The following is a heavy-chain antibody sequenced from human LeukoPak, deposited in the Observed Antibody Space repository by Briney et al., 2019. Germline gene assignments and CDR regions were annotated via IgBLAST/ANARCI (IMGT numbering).Heavy chain of an antibody. J-gene: IGHJ5*02. V-gene: IGHV1-18*01. Sequence: ASVKVSCKASGYTFTSYGISWVRQAPGQGLEWMGWISAYNGNTNSAQKLQGRVTMTTDTSTSTAYMELRNLRSDDTAVYYCARTKLRLGELSSNWFDPWGQGTLVTVSS. CDR3: ARTKLRLGELSSNWFDP. CDR2: ISAYNGNT. CDR1: GYTFTSYG. D-gene: IGHD3-16*02.